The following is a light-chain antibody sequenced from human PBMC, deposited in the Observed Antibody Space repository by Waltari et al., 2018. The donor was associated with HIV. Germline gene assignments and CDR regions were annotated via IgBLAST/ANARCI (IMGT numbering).Light chain of an antibody. J-gene: IGLJ3*02. CDR3: QSYDSSRTTWG. CDR1: SSNIGAGYD. CDR2: GNS. Sequence: HSVLTQPPSVSGAPGQRGTISCTGSSSNIGAGYDVHWYQQLPGTAPKLLIFGNSNRPSGVPDRFCGSKAGISASRAITGLQAEDEADYYCQSYDSSRTTWGFGGGSKLTVL. V-gene: IGLV1-40*01.